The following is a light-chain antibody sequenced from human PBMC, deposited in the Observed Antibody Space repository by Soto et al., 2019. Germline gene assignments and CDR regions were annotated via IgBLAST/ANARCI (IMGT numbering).Light chain of an antibody. CDR3: SSYTSSSSEV. V-gene: IGLV2-14*01. Sequence: HSVLPQAASVSVSPGQSVTISCTVTSRNVAGYNYASWYQQHPGKAPKLMIYDVSNRPSGVSNRFSGSKSGNTASLTISGLQAEDEADYYCSSYTSSSSEVFGTGTKVTV. CDR1: SRNVAGYNY. J-gene: IGLJ1*01. CDR2: DVS.